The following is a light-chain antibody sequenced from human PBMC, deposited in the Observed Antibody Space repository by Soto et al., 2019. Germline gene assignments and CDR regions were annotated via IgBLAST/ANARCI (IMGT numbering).Light chain of an antibody. CDR1: HGISSW. CDR2: KAS. J-gene: IGKJ1*01. Sequence: DIQMTQSPSSVSASVGDRVTITCRASHGISSWLAWYQQKPGKAPKLLIYKASTLKSGVPSRFSGSGSGTEITLTISSLQPDDFATYYCQHYNSYSEAFGQGTKVDIK. CDR3: QHYNSYSEA. V-gene: IGKV1-5*03.